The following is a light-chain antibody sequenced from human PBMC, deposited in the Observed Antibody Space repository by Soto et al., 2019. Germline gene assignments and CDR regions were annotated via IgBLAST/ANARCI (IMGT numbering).Light chain of an antibody. Sequence: IQITQSPSTLSPSVGDRVTITCRASQNIVNWLAWYQQKPGKAPRVLIYGASTLERGVPSRFSGSGSGTEFTLTITNLQPDDFATYYCQQYNTYSATFGQGTRLEIK. CDR1: QNIVNW. CDR2: GAS. J-gene: IGKJ5*01. V-gene: IGKV1-5*01. CDR3: QQYNTYSAT.